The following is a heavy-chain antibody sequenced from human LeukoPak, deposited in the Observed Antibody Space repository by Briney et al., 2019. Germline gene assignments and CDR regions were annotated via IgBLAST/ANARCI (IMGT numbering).Heavy chain of an antibody. J-gene: IGHJ4*02. Sequence: GGSLRLSCAASGFTFNTYWMYWVRQAPGKGLVWVSHINSGGSIVNYGDSVKGRFTISRDNAKNTLYLQMNSLRADDTALYFCSRGRNWDDGDYWGQGTLVTVSS. CDR3: SRGRNWDDGDY. CDR2: INSGGSIV. V-gene: IGHV3-74*01. D-gene: IGHD1-1*01. CDR1: GFTFNTYW.